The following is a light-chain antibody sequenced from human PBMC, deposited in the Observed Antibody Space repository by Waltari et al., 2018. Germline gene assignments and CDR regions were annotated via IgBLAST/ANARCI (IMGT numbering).Light chain of an antibody. CDR3: QSADTSGNYV. J-gene: IGLJ1*01. CDR2: KDT. V-gene: IGLV3-25*03. CDR1: ALPNKY. Sequence: SYELTQTPSVSVSPGQTARITCSGDALPNKYAYWYQQKPGQAPVVVIYKDTQRPSGIPARFSGSTSGTTVTLTISGVQAEDEADYYCQSADTSGNYVFVPGTKVTVV.